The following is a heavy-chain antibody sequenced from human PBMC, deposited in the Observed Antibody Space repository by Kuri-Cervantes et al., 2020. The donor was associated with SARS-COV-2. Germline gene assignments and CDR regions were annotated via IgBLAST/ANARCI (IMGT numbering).Heavy chain of an antibody. CDR1: GFTFSSYG. D-gene: IGHD1-26*01. Sequence: GESLKISCAASGFTFSSYGMHWVRQAPGKGLEWVSYNSSSGSTIYYADSVKGRFTISRDNAKNSLYLQMNSLRAEDTAVYYCASGSGSYYGGDYWGQGTLVTVSS. J-gene: IGHJ4*02. CDR3: ASGSGSYYGGDY. CDR2: NSSSGSTI. V-gene: IGHV3-48*04.